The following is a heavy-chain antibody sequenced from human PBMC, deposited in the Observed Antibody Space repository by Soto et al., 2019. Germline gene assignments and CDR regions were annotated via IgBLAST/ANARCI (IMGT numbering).Heavy chain of an antibody. Sequence: SETLSLTCTVSGCSISRYYLSLIRQPAGKRLEWIGRMYHTGTTDYNPSLKRRLSMSVDTSKNQFSLRLSSVTAADTALYYCARDVGYTGYEQGNPFDLWGQGTMVTVSS. D-gene: IGHD5-12*01. CDR3: ARDVGYTGYEQGNPFDL. V-gene: IGHV4-4*07. CDR1: GCSISRYY. CDR2: MYHTGTT. J-gene: IGHJ3*01.